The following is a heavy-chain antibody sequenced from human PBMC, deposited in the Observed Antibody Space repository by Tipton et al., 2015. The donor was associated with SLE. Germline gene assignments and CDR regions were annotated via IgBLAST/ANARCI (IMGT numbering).Heavy chain of an antibody. V-gene: IGHV4-59*12. CDR3: ARDPKY. CDR1: SGSLSNYY. J-gene: IGHJ4*02. CDR2: MYFSGNT. Sequence: TLSLTCTVPSGSLSNYYWSWIRQPLGKGLEWIGSMYFSGNTYYNPFLRSRVTISADTSKNQFSLKLTSVTAADTAVYYCARDPKYWGQGTLVIVSS.